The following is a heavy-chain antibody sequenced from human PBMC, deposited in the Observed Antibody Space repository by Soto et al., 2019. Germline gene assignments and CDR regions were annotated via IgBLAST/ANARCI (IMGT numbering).Heavy chain of an antibody. CDR3: ARVFVKDIVVVTADL. CDR2: ISAYNGNT. Sequence: ASVKVSCKASGYTFTSYCISWVRQAPGQGLEWMGWISAYNGNTNYAQKLQGRVTMTTDTSTSTAYMELRSLRSDDTAVYYCARVFVKDIVVVTADLWGQGTLVTVSS. J-gene: IGHJ4*02. D-gene: IGHD2-21*02. CDR1: GYTFTSYC. V-gene: IGHV1-18*01.